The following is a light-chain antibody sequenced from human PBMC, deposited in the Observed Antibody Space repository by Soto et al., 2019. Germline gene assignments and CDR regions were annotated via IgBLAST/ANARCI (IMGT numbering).Light chain of an antibody. CDR2: EVN. V-gene: IGLV2-8*01. CDR1: SSDVGGYNY. Sequence: QSALTQPPSASGSPGQSATISCTGTSSDVGGYNYVSWYQQHPGKVPKLMIYEVNKRASGVPDRFSGSKSGNTASLTVSGLQAEDEADYYCSSYAGSNTDVVFGGGTKLTVL. J-gene: IGLJ2*01. CDR3: SSYAGSNTDVV.